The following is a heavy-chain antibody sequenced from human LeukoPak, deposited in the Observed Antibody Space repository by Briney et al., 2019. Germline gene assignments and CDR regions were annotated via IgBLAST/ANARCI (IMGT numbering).Heavy chain of an antibody. CDR2: IRYDGSNK. J-gene: IGHJ4*02. V-gene: IGHV3-30*02. D-gene: IGHD6-13*01. CDR1: GFTFSSYG. CDR3: AREPNIYSSSWSRTFDY. Sequence: GGSLRLSCAASGFTFSSYGMHWVRQAPGKGLEWVAFIRYDGSNKYYADSVKGRFTISRDNAKNSLYLQMNSLRAEDTAVYYCAREPNIYSSSWSRTFDYWGQGTLVTVSS.